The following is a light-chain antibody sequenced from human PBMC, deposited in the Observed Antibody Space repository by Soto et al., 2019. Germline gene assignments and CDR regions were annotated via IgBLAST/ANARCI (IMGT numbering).Light chain of an antibody. J-gene: IGKJ4*01. CDR2: GAS. V-gene: IGKV3-20*01. Sequence: EIVLTQSPGTLSLSPGERATLSCRASQSVSSNFLAWYQEKPGQAPRLLIYGASSRANGIPARFSGSGSGTDLTLTISRLEPEDFAVYDCRQYGRSPGFAFGGGTKVDIK. CDR3: RQYGRSPGFA. CDR1: QSVSSNF.